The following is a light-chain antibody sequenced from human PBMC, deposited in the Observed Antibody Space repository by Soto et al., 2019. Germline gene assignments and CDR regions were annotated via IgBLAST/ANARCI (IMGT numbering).Light chain of an antibody. CDR2: GVS. CDR3: QQYDSSRT. V-gene: IGKV3-20*01. CDR1: QSISSSF. J-gene: IGKJ1*01. Sequence: EIVLTQSPGTLSLSPGERATLSCRASQSISSSFLAWYQQKPGQAPRLLIYGVSRRATGIPDRFSGSGSGTEFTLTISRLEPEDFAVYYCQQYDSSRTFGQGTKV.